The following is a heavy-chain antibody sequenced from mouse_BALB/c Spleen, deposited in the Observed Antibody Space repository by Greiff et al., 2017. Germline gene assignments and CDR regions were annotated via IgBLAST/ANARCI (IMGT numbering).Heavy chain of an antibody. J-gene: IGHJ2*01. CDR3: ARDNGSIFDY. D-gene: IGHD1-1*01. CDR2: ISYDGST. CDR1: GYSITSGYY. Sequence: VQLKESGPGLVKPSQSLSLTCSVTGYSITSGYYWNWIRQFPGNKLEWMGYISYDGSTNYNPYVKSRISITRDTSKNQFFLKLNSVTTTDTATYSCARDNGSIFDYWGQGTTVTVTA. V-gene: IGHV3-6*02.